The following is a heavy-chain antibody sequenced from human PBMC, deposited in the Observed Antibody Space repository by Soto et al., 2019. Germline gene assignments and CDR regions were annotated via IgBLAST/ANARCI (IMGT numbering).Heavy chain of an antibody. CDR2: ISGSGGST. V-gene: IGHV3-23*01. Sequence: EVQLLESGGGLVQPGGSLRLSCAASGFTFSSYAMSWVRQAPGKGLEWVSAISGSGGSTYYADSVKGRFTISRDNSKNTLYLQMNSLRAEDTAVYYCANHLHPTGDGDYELAFDIWGQGTMVTVSS. D-gene: IGHD4-17*01. J-gene: IGHJ3*02. CDR3: ANHLHPTGDGDYELAFDI. CDR1: GFTFSSYA.